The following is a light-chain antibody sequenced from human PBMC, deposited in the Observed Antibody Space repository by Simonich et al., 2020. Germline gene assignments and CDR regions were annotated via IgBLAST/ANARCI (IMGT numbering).Light chain of an antibody. CDR2: SAS. Sequence: DIVMTQSPDSLAVSLGERATINCKSSQRVLYSSNNKNYLAWYQQKPEQPPKLLIYSASTPESGLPDRFSGSGSGTDFTLTISSLQAEDVAVYYCQQYYSTPSITFGQGTRLEIK. CDR3: QQYYSTPSIT. J-gene: IGKJ5*01. CDR1: QRVLYSSNNKNY. V-gene: IGKV4-1*01.